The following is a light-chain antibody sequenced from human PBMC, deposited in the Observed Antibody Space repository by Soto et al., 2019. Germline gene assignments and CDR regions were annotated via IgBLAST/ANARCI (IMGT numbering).Light chain of an antibody. CDR2: GTS. CDR1: QRVSSSY. J-gene: IGKJ2*01. CDR3: QQYGRLPPYT. Sequence: EIVLTQSPGTLSLSPGESATLSCRASQRVSSSYLSWYQQKPGQAPRLLIHGTSDRATGIPDRFSGSGSGTDFTLTITSLEPEDFAVYYCQQYGRLPPYTFGQGTKLEIK. V-gene: IGKV3-20*01.